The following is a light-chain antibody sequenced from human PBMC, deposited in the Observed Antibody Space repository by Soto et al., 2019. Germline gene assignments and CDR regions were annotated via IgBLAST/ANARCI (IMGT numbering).Light chain of an antibody. V-gene: IGKV3-15*01. CDR1: QSLGSD. CDR3: HQYNNWPYT. CDR2: GAS. Sequence: EVVMTQSPGTLSLSPGDTATLSCRASQSLGSDLAWYQQKPGQAPRLLIFGASARPTGIPARISGSGSGTEFTLTISSLRSEDFAVYFCHQYNNWPYTFGQGTRLEIK. J-gene: IGKJ5*01.